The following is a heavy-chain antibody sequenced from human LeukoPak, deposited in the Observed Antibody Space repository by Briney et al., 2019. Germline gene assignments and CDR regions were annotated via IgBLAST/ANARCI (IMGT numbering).Heavy chain of an antibody. CDR3: ARDRWYCSGGSCYVNYFDY. Sequence: GGSLRLSCAASGFTFSSYWMSWVRQAPGKGLEWVANIKQDGSEKYYVDSVKGRFTISRDNAKNSLYLQMNSLRAEDTAVYYCARDRWYCSGGSCYVNYFDYWGQGILVTVSS. CDR2: IKQDGSEK. J-gene: IGHJ4*02. CDR1: GFTFSSYW. D-gene: IGHD2-15*01. V-gene: IGHV3-7*03.